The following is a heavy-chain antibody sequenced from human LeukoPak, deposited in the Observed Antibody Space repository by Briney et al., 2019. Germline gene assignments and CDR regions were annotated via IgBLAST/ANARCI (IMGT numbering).Heavy chain of an antibody. J-gene: IGHJ3*02. CDR3: GLSNRGDAFDI. CDR1: GFTFSNYG. D-gene: IGHD2-8*01. CDR2: IWYDGSNK. V-gene: IGHV3-33*01. Sequence: PGGSLRLSCAASGFTFSNYGMHWVRQAPGKGLEWVAVIWYDGSNKYYADFVKGRFTISRDYSKSTLYLQMNSLRAEDTAVYYCGLSNRGDAFDIWDQGTMVTVSS.